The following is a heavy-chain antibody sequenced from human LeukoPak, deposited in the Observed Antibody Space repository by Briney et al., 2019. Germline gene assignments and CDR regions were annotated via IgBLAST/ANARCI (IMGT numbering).Heavy chain of an antibody. Sequence: GASVKVSCKASGYTFTSYGISWVRQAPGQGLEWMGWISAYNGNTNYAQKLQGRVTMTIDTSTSTAYMELRSLRSDDTAVYYCARGRDAWFGDWGHYGMDVWGQGTTVTVSS. J-gene: IGHJ6*02. CDR1: GYTFTSYG. D-gene: IGHD3-10*01. V-gene: IGHV1-18*01. CDR2: ISAYNGNT. CDR3: ARGRDAWFGDWGHYGMDV.